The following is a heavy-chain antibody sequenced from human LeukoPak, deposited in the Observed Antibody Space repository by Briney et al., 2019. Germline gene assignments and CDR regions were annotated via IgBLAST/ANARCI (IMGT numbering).Heavy chain of an antibody. CDR2: INPSGGST. CDR1: GYTFTSYY. Sequence: ASVKVSCKASGYTFTSYYMHWVRQAPGQGLEWMGIINPSGGSTNYAQKLQGRVTMTTDTSTSTAYMELRSLRSDDTAVYYCARDFGGAYYYDSSGSTFDYWGQGTLVTVSS. J-gene: IGHJ4*02. CDR3: ARDFGGAYYYDSSGSTFDY. D-gene: IGHD3-22*01. V-gene: IGHV1-46*01.